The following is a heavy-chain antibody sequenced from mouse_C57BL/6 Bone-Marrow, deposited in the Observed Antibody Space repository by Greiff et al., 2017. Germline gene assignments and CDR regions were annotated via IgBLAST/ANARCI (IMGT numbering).Heavy chain of an antibody. J-gene: IGHJ1*03. CDR2: ILPGSGST. Sequence: VQLQQSGAELMKPGASVKLSCKATGYTFTGYWIEWVKQRPGHGLEWIGEILPGSGSTNYNEKFKGKATFTADTSSNTAYFQLISLTTEDYAIYYCAKDRKISLYSNYVDWYFDVWGTGTSVTVSS. D-gene: IGHD2-5*01. CDR1: GYTFTGYW. V-gene: IGHV1-9*01. CDR3: AKDRKISLYSNYVDWYFDV.